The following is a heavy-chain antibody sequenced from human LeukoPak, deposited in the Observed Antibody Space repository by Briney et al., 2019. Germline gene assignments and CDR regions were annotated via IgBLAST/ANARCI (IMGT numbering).Heavy chain of an antibody. CDR2: IYYSGST. CDR1: GGSVSSGSYY. D-gene: IGHD2-2*01. V-gene: IGHV4-61*01. CDR3: ARDPRVGYQLNPGLYYFDY. J-gene: IGHJ4*02. Sequence: SETLSLTCTVSGGSVSSGSYYWSWIRQPPGKGLEWIGYIYYSGSTNYNPSLKSRVTISVDTSKNQFSLKLSSVTAADTAVYYCARDPRVGYQLNPGLYYFDYWGQGTLVTVSS.